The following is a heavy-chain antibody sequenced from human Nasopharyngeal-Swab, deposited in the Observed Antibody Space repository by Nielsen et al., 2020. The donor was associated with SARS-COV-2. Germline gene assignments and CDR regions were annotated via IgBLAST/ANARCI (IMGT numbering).Heavy chain of an antibody. CDR1: GFTFSNSA. V-gene: IGHV3-23*01. CDR3: AKGTYSHGSLFDY. J-gene: IGHJ4*01. D-gene: IGHD5-18*01. CDR2: ISVSGGST. Sequence: GESLKISCAASGFTFSNSAMSWVRQAPGKGLEWVSTISVSGGSTYYADSVKGRFTISRDNSKNTLYLQMNSLRAEDTAVYYCAKGTYSHGSLFDYWGQGTLVTVSS.